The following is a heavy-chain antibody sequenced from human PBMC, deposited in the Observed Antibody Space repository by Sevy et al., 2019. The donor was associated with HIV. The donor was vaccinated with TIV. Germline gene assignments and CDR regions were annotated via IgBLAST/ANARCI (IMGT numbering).Heavy chain of an antibody. V-gene: IGHV4-61*02. D-gene: IGHD4-17*01. Sequence: SETLSLTCTVSGGSISSGSYYWSWIRQPAGKGLEWIGRIYTSGSTNYNPSLKSRVTISVDTSKNQFSLKLSSVTAADTAVYYCARLPDYGDYKTYYYYYMDVWGKGTTVTVSS. J-gene: IGHJ6*03. CDR2: IYTSGST. CDR1: GGSISSGSYY. CDR3: ARLPDYGDYKTYYYYYMDV.